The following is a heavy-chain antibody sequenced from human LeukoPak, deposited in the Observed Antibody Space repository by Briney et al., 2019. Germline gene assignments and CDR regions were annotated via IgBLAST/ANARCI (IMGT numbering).Heavy chain of an antibody. CDR2: ISSSSSYV. Sequence: GGSLRLSCAASGFTFSSYSMNWVRQAPGKGLEWVSSISSSSSYVYYADSVKGRFTISRDNAKNSLYLQMNSLRAEDTAMYYCASGARTDYFAYWGQGTLVTVSS. J-gene: IGHJ4*02. CDR3: ASGARTDYFAY. V-gene: IGHV3-21*04. D-gene: IGHD6-6*01. CDR1: GFTFSSYS.